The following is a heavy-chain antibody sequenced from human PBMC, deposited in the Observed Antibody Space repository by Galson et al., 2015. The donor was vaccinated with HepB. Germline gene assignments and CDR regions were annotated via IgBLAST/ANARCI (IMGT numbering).Heavy chain of an antibody. V-gene: IGHV1-2*04. Sequence: SVKVSCKASGYTFTGYYMHWVRQAPGQGLEWMGWINPNSGGTNYAQKFQGWVTMTRDTSISTAYMELSRLRSDDTAVYYCARGSPSGYSYGFDYWGQGTLVTVSS. D-gene: IGHD5-18*01. CDR1: GYTFTGYY. CDR3: ARGSPSGYSYGFDY. CDR2: INPNSGGT. J-gene: IGHJ4*02.